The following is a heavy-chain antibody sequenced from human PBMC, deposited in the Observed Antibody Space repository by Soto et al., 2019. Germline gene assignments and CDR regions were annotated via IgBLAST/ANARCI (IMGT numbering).Heavy chain of an antibody. CDR1: GGSINNYY. D-gene: IGHD6-19*01. Sequence: SETLSLTCSVSGGSINNYYWSWIRQSAGKGLEWIGRIYPGGSTNYNPSLKSRVTMSVDTSKNQFSLRLTSVTAADTALYYCARDWGTGFYNFDSWGQGTLVTVSS. CDR2: IYPGGST. J-gene: IGHJ4*02. CDR3: ARDWGTGFYNFDS. V-gene: IGHV4-4*07.